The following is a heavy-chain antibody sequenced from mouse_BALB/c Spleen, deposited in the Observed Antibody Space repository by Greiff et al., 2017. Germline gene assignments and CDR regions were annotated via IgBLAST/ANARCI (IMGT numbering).Heavy chain of an antibody. V-gene: IGHV14-4*02. CDR3: NARDYDFDY. Sequence: EVKLQQSGAELVRSGASVKLSCTASGFNIKDYYMHWVKQRPEQGLEWIGWIDPENGDTEYAPKFQGKATMTADTSSNTAYLQLSSLTSEDTAVYYCNARDYDFDYWGQGTTLTVSS. CDR1: GFNIKDYY. CDR2: IDPENGDT. J-gene: IGHJ2*01. D-gene: IGHD2-4*01.